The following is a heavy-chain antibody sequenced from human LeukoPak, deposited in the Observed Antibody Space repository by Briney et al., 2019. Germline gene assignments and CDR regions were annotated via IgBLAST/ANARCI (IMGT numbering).Heavy chain of an antibody. Sequence: PGRSLRLSCAASGFTFSSYGMHWVRQAPGKGLEWVAVIWYDGSNKYYADSVKGRFTISRDNSKNTLYLQMNSLRAEDTAVYYCARDHYYGAGSLDTWGQGNLVTVSS. CDR1: GFTFSSYG. V-gene: IGHV3-33*01. J-gene: IGHJ5*02. D-gene: IGHD3-10*01. CDR2: IWYDGSNK. CDR3: ARDHYYGAGSLDT.